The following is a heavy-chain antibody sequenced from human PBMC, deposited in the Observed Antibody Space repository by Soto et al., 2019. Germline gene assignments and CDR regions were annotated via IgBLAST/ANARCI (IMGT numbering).Heavy chain of an antibody. V-gene: IGHV1-8*01. CDR1: GYTFTSYD. CDR3: ARAPGYSKYGWFDP. J-gene: IGHJ5*02. CDR2: MNPNSGNT. D-gene: IGHD4-4*01. Sequence: ASVKVSCKASGYTFTSYDINWVRQATGQGLEWMGWMNPNSGNTGYAQKFQGRVTMTRNTSISTAYMELSSLRSEDTAVYYCARAPGYSKYGWFDPWGQGTLVTVSS.